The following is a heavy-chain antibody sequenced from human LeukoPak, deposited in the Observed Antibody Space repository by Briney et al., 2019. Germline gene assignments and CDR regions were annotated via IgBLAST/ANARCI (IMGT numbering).Heavy chain of an antibody. Sequence: TSETLSLTCTVSGGSISSYYWSWIRQPPGKGLEWIGYIYYSGSTNYNPSLKSRVTISVDTSKNQLSLKLSSVTAADTAVYYCARVPTTVTTPYFDYWGQGTLVTVSS. CDR2: IYYSGST. CDR1: GGSISSYY. CDR3: ARVPTTVTTPYFDY. J-gene: IGHJ4*02. D-gene: IGHD4-17*01. V-gene: IGHV4-59*01.